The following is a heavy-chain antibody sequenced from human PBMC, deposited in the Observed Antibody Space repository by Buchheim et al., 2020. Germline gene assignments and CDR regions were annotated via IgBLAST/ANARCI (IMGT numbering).Heavy chain of an antibody. CDR1: EFSLSSYA. Sequence: EMQLLESGGGSVQPGESLRLACVGSEFSLSSYAMTWVRQAPGKGLECVAGISGSGGFTYYADSVKGRFTISRDNSQTTLYLQMNSLRGEDTAVYYCARDIVADQNRLKYAMDVWGQGT. V-gene: IGHV3-23*01. J-gene: IGHJ6*02. CDR3: ARDIVADQNRLKYAMDV. CDR2: ISGSGGFT. D-gene: IGHD6-25*01.